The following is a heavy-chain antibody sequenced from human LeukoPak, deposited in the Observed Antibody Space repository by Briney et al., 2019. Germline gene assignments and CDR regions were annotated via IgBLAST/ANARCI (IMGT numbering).Heavy chain of an antibody. CDR1: GFPFSSYA. CDR3: VRGYSFGPYGMDV. Sequence: GGSLRLSRPASGFPFSSYAMHWVRQAPGKGLEYVSAISDSGGSTYYADSVKGRFTISRDNSKNTLYLQMSSLRAEDTAVYFCVRGYSFGPYGMDVWGQGTTVTVSS. J-gene: IGHJ6*02. V-gene: IGHV3-64D*09. D-gene: IGHD2-15*01. CDR2: ISDSGGST.